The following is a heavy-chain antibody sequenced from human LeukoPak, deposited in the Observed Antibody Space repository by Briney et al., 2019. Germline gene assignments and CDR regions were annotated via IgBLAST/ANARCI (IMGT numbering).Heavy chain of an antibody. CDR1: GFTFSSYG. CDR3: AKDIRWASFES. V-gene: IGHV3-30*18. CDR2: ISYDGSNK. Sequence: GRSLRLSCAASGFTFSSYGMHWVRQAPGKGLEWVAVISYDGSNKYYADSVKGRFTISRDNSKNTVYLHLNSLRVEDTAQYYCAKDIRWASFESWGQGTLVTVSS. J-gene: IGHJ4*02. D-gene: IGHD3-16*01.